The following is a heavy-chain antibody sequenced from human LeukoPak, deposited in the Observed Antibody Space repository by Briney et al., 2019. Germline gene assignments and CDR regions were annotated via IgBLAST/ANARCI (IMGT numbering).Heavy chain of an antibody. CDR2: IYTSGST. CDR3: ARESGSGWEYMFDY. J-gene: IGHJ4*02. Sequence: SETLSLTCTVSGGSISSYYWSWIRQPAGKGLEWIGRIYTSGSTNYNPSLKSRVTMSVDTSKNQFSLKLSSVTAADTAVYYCARESGSGWEYMFDYWGQGTLVTVCS. D-gene: IGHD6-19*01. V-gene: IGHV4-4*07. CDR1: GGSISSYY.